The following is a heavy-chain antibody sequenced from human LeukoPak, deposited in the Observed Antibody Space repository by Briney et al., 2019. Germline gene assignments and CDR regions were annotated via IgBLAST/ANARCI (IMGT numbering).Heavy chain of an antibody. Sequence: PGGSLRLSCAASGFTFSTYSMNWVRQAPGKELEWVSYISGSSRTMYYADSVKGRFTISRDNAKNSLYLQMNSLRAEDTAVYYCARDLGLYDYGGNIDYWGQGTLVTVSS. CDR2: ISGSSRTM. D-gene: IGHD4-23*01. J-gene: IGHJ4*02. CDR1: GFTFSTYS. V-gene: IGHV3-48*04. CDR3: ARDLGLYDYGGNIDY.